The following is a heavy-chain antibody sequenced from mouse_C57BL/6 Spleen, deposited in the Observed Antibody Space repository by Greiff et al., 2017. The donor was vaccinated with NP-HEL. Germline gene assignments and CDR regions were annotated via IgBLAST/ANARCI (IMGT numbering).Heavy chain of an antibody. V-gene: IGHV1-82*01. Sequence: QVQLQQSGPELVKPGASVKISCKASGYAFSSSWMNWVKQRPGKGLEWIGRIYPGDGDTNYNGKFKGKATLTADKSSSTAYMQLSSLTSEDSAVYCCARLDGYYGAYWGQGTLVTVSA. CDR1: GYAFSSSW. CDR2: IYPGDGDT. D-gene: IGHD2-3*01. CDR3: ARLDGYYGAY. J-gene: IGHJ3*01.